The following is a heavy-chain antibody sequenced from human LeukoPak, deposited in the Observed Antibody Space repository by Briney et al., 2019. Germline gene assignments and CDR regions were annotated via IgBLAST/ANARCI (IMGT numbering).Heavy chain of an antibody. Sequence: PSETLSLTCTVSGGSISSSSYYWGWIRQPPGKGLEWIGSIYYSGSTYYNPSHKSRVTISVDTSKNQFSLKLSSVTAADTAVYYCASPIAVAGTGFDYWGQGTLVTVSS. CDR3: ASPIAVAGTGFDY. D-gene: IGHD6-19*01. CDR1: GGSISSSSYY. J-gene: IGHJ4*02. CDR2: IYYSGST. V-gene: IGHV4-39*01.